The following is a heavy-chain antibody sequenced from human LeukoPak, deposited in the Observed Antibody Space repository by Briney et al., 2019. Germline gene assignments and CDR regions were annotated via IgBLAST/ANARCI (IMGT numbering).Heavy chain of an antibody. D-gene: IGHD3-10*01. CDR3: ARSLPLWFGAHFDY. V-gene: IGHV4-59*11. CDR1: GGSISSHY. CDR2: IYYSVST. J-gene: IGHJ4*02. Sequence: SETLSLTCTVSGGSISSHYWSWIRQPPGKGLEGIGHIYYSVSTNYNPSLKSRVTISVDTSKNQFSLKLSSVTAADTAVYYCARSLPLWFGAHFDYWGQGTLVTVSP.